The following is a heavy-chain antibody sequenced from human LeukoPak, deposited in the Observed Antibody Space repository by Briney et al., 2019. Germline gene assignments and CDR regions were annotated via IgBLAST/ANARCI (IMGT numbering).Heavy chain of an antibody. Sequence: SETLSLTCAVYGGLFSGYYWSWIRQPPGKGLEWIGEINHSGSTNYNPSLKSRVTISVDTSKNQFSLKLSSVTAADTAVYYCARGEPPLLLWFGELSAVFDYWGQGTLVTVSS. CDR2: INHSGST. CDR3: ARGEPPLLLWFGELSAVFDY. D-gene: IGHD3-10*01. J-gene: IGHJ4*02. V-gene: IGHV4-34*01. CDR1: GGLFSGYY.